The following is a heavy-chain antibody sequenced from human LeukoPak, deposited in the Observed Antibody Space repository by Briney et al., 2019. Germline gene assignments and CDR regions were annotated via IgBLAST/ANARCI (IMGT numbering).Heavy chain of an antibody. CDR1: AYAFTSYD. D-gene: IGHD6-13*01. CDR2: MNPNSGNT. CDR3: ARGRGTFNRAGNSSWYWFDT. J-gene: IGHJ5*02. V-gene: IGHV1-8*03. Sequence: GASVKVSCKASAYAFTSYDINWVRQATGQGLEWMGWMNPNSGNTGYAQMFQGRVTITSNTSISTAYLELSSLTSEDTAVYYCARGRGTFNRAGNSSWYWFDTWGQGTLVTVSS.